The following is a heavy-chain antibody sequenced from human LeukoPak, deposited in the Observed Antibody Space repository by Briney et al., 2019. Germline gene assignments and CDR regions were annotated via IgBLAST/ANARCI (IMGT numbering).Heavy chain of an antibody. D-gene: IGHD2-15*01. Sequence: PSETLSLTCAVYGGSFSGYYWSWIRQPPGKGLEWIGEINHSGSTNYNPSLKSRVTISVDTSKNQFSLKLSSVTAAGTAVYYCARGSGGVVVVAATRLPGNWFDPWGQGTLVTVSS. CDR3: ARGSGGVVVVAATRLPGNWFDP. J-gene: IGHJ5*02. CDR1: GGSFSGYY. CDR2: INHSGST. V-gene: IGHV4-34*01.